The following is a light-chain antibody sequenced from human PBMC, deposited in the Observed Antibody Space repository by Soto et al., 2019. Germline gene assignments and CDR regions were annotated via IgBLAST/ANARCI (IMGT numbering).Light chain of an antibody. CDR3: QQINSYPFT. V-gene: IGKV1-9*01. CDR1: QGISSY. Sequence: DIQLTQSPSFLSASVGDRVTITCRASQGISSYLAWYQQKPGKAPNLLIYAASTLQSGVPSRFSGSGSGTEFTLTISSLQPEDVATYDCQQINSYPFTFGPGTKVDI. J-gene: IGKJ3*01. CDR2: AAS.